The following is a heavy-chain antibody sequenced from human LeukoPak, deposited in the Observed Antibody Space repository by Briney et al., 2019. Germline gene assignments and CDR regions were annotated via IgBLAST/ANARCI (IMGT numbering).Heavy chain of an antibody. J-gene: IGHJ6*02. D-gene: IGHD5-18*01. CDR3: ARLGEGYSYGSDGMDV. CDR2: IYPGDSDT. V-gene: IGHV5-51*01. CDR1: GYSFTSYW. Sequence: GESLKISCKGSGYSFTSYWIGWVRQMPGKGLEWMGIIYPGDSDTRYSPSFQGQVTISADKSISTAYLQWSSLKASDTAMYYCARLGEGYSYGSDGMDVWGQGTTVTVSS.